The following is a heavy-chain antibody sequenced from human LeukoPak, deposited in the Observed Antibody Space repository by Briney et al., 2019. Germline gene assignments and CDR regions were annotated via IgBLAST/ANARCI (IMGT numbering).Heavy chain of an antibody. Sequence: GGSLRLSCAASGFTFSSYAMSWVRQAPGKGLEWVGRIKSKTDGGTTDYAAPVKGRFTISRDDSKNTLYLQMNSLKTEDTAVYYCTTEGDRYYYDSSGYPSYWGQGTLVTVSS. CDR2: IKSKTDGGTT. V-gene: IGHV3-15*01. CDR1: GFTFSSYA. CDR3: TTEGDRYYYDSSGYPSY. J-gene: IGHJ4*02. D-gene: IGHD3-22*01.